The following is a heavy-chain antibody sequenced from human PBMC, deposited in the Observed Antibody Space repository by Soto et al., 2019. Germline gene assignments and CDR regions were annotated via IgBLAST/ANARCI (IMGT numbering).Heavy chain of an antibody. V-gene: IGHV3-30*18. CDR3: AKDQGNEWFGELFQAHPFDY. Sequence: QVQLVESGGGVVQPGRSLRLSCAASGFTFSRYGMHWVRQAPGKGLEWVAVISYDGSNKYYADSVKGRFTISRDNSKNTLYLQMNSLRAEDTAVYYCAKDQGNEWFGELFQAHPFDYWGQGTLVTVSS. CDR2: ISYDGSNK. D-gene: IGHD3-10*01. J-gene: IGHJ4*02. CDR1: GFTFSRYG.